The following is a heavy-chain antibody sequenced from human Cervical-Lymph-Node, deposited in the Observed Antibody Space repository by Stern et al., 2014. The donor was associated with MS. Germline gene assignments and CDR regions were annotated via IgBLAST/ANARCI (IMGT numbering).Heavy chain of an antibody. J-gene: IGHJ5*02. CDR1: GYSFTSYW. CDR3: ARRHCSSRRCGWFDP. D-gene: IGHD2-2*01. Sequence: EVQLLESGAEVKKPGESLKISCKGSGYSFTSYWIGWVRQMPGKGLEWMGIIYPGDSDTRYSPSFQGQVTISADKSISTAYLQWSSLKASDTAMYYCARRHCSSRRCGWFDPWGQGTLVTVSS. V-gene: IGHV5-51*01. CDR2: IYPGDSDT.